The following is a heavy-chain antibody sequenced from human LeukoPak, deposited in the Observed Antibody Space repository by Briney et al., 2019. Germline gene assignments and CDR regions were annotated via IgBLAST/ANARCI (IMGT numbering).Heavy chain of an antibody. CDR1: GYTFTGDY. CDR3: ARPYCNGGSCHDYFDY. D-gene: IGHD2-15*01. CDR2: INPNSGGT. J-gene: IGHJ4*02. V-gene: IGHV1-2*02. Sequence: ASVKVSCKASGYTFTGDYMHWVRQAPGQGLEWMGWINPNSGGTNYAQKFQGRVTMTRDTSISTAYMELRRLSSDDTAIYYCARPYCNGGSCHDYFDYWGQGTLVSVSS.